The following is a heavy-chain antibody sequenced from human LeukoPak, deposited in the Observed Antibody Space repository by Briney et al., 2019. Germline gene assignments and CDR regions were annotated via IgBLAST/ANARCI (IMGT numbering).Heavy chain of an antibody. V-gene: IGHV4-59*01. CDR1: GGSISSYY. Sequence: SETLSLTCTVSGGSISSYYWSWTRQPPGKGLEWIGYIYYSGSTNYNPSLKSRVTISVDTSKNQFSLKLSSVTAADTAVYYCARDRGTTNAFDIWGQGTMVTVSS. CDR3: ARDRGTTNAFDI. J-gene: IGHJ3*02. D-gene: IGHD1-1*01. CDR2: IYYSGST.